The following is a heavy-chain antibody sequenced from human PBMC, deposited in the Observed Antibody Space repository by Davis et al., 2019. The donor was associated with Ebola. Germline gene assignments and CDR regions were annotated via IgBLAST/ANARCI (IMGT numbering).Heavy chain of an antibody. V-gene: IGHV4-59*01. Sequence: PSETLSLTCTVPGGSISSYYWSWIRQPPGKGLEWIGYIYYIGSTNYNPSLKSRVTISVDPSKNQFSLKLSSVTAADTAVYYCARGMRFGEHYFDYWGQGTLVTVSS. D-gene: IGHD3-10*01. J-gene: IGHJ4*02. CDR2: IYYIGST. CDR1: GGSISSYY. CDR3: ARGMRFGEHYFDY.